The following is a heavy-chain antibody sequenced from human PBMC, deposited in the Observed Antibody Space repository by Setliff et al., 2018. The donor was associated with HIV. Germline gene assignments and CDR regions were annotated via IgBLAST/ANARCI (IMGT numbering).Heavy chain of an antibody. CDR2: IYFSGST. J-gene: IGHJ4*02. D-gene: IGHD1-1*01. CDR1: NYSIMNYY. V-gene: IGHV4-59*01. CDR3: ARDTTSHFDY. Sequence: LSLTCTVSNYSIMNYYWSWIRQPPGKELEWIGYIYFSGSTKYNPSLKSRATISIDTPKNQFSLRLRSVTAADTAVYYCARDTTSHFDYWSQGILVTVSS.